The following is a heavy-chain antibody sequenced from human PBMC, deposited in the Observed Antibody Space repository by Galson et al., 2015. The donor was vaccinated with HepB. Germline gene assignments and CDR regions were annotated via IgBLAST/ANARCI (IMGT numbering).Heavy chain of an antibody. V-gene: IGHV5-51*01. D-gene: IGHD2-15*01. J-gene: IGHJ4*02. CDR2: IYPGDSDT. CDR3: MRLGYCGGGSCYQRGYFDS. Sequence: QSGAEVKKPGESLKISCKGSGYSFTDYWIGWVRQMPGKGLELMGLIYPGDSDTRYSPSFQGQVTISADESISTAYLQWSGLKASDTAMYYCMRLGYCGGGSCYQRGYFDSWGQGTLVIVSS. CDR1: GYSFTDYW.